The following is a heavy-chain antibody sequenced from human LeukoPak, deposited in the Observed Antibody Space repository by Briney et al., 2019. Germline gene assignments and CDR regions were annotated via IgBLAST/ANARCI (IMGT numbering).Heavy chain of an antibody. Sequence: GGSLTLSCAASGFTFSSYSMNWVRQAPGKGLEWVSYISSNSATMYYADSVKGRFTISRDNAKNSLYLQMNSLGAEDTAVYYCARPYDTRGYFPDYWGQGTLVTVSS. CDR3: ARPYDTRGYFPDY. D-gene: IGHD3-22*01. CDR1: GFTFSSYS. J-gene: IGHJ4*02. V-gene: IGHV3-48*01. CDR2: ISSNSATM.